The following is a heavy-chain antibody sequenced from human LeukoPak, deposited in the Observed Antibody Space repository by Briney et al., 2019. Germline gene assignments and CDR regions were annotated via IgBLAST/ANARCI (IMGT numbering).Heavy chain of an antibody. CDR1: GGTFSSYA. CDR3: ARGPGYCSSTSCYNYYYYYYMDV. V-gene: IGHV1-69*01. CDR2: IIPIFGTA. D-gene: IGHD2-2*02. Sequence: SSVKVSCKASGGTFSSYAISWVRQAPGQGLEWMGGIIPIFGTANYAQKFQGRVTITADESTSTAYMELSGLRSEDTAVYYCARGPGYCSSTSCYNYYYYYYMDVWGKGTTVTVSS. J-gene: IGHJ6*03.